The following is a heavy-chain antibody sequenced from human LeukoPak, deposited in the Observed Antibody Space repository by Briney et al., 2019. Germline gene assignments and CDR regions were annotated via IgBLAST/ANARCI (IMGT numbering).Heavy chain of an antibody. V-gene: IGHV4-34*01. CDR1: GGSFSGYY. CDR3: ARSFYTPNWFDP. D-gene: IGHD5/OR15-5a*01. J-gene: IGHJ5*02. Sequence: PSETLSLTCAVYGGSFSGYYWSWIRQPPGKGLEWIGEINHSGSANYNPSLKSRVTISVDTSKNQFSLKLSSVTAADTAVYYCARSFYTPNWFDPWGQGTLVTVSS. CDR2: INHSGSA.